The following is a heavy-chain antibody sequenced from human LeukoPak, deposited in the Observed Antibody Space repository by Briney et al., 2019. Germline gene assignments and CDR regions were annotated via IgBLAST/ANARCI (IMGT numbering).Heavy chain of an antibody. Sequence: GGSLRLSCAASGFTFISYWMHWVRQAPGKGLVWVSRVNSDGSSTTYADSVKGRFTISRDNAKNTLYLQMSSLRAEDTAVYYCTTGSRSSFDYWGQGTLVTASS. V-gene: IGHV3-74*01. CDR3: TTGSRSSFDY. CDR1: GFTFISYW. CDR2: VNSDGSST. D-gene: IGHD6-6*01. J-gene: IGHJ4*02.